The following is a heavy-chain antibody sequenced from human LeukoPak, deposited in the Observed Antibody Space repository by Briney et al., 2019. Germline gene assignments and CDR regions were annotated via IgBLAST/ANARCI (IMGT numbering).Heavy chain of an antibody. CDR2: IGGSSSPV. V-gene: IGHV3-48*04. J-gene: IGHJ4*02. CDR1: GFTFSSYS. CDR3: ARDHDWAFDY. D-gene: IGHD3-9*01. Sequence: GGSLRLSCEASGFTFSSYSMNWVRQAPGKGLEWVSYIGGSSSPVDYADSVKGRFTMSRDNTKNSLYLHMSSQRAEGTGVYYCARDHDWAFDYWGQGILVTVSS.